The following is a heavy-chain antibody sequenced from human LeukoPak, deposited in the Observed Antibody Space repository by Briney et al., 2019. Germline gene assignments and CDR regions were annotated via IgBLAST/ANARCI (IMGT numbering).Heavy chain of an antibody. CDR2: IYYSGST. CDR3: ARTTEGGYSYGSFYYYYMDV. J-gene: IGHJ6*03. CDR1: GGSISSYY. D-gene: IGHD5-18*01. Sequence: PSETLSLTCTVSGGSISSYYWSRIRQPPGKGLEWIGFIYYSGSTNYNPSLKSRVTISVHTSKNQFSLKLSSVTAADTAVYYCARTTEGGYSYGSFYYYYMDVWGKGATVTISS. V-gene: IGHV4-59*01.